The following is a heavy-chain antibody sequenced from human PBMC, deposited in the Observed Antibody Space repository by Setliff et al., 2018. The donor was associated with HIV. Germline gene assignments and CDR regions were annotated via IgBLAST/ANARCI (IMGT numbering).Heavy chain of an antibody. V-gene: IGHV4-31*03. D-gene: IGHD5-18*01. Sequence: PSETLSLTCTVSGGSISSGGYYWSWIRQHPVKGLEWIGYIYHSGSTYYNPSLKSRVTISVDTFKNQFSLKLSSVTAADTAVYYCARRWGIRGYSSWGQGTLVTVSS. CDR2: IYHSGST. CDR3: ARRWGIRGYSS. CDR1: GGSISSGGYY. J-gene: IGHJ5*02.